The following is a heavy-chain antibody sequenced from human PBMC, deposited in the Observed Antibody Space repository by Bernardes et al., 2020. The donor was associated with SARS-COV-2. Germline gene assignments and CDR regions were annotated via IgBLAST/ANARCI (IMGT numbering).Heavy chain of an antibody. CDR3: ASPRGYSYGPFDY. CDR2: ISSSSSYI. J-gene: IGHJ4*02. D-gene: IGHD5-18*01. CDR1: GFTFSSYS. Sequence: GGSLRLSCAASGFTFSSYSMNWVRQAPGKGLEWVSSISSSSSYIYYADSVKGRFTISRDNAKNSLYLQMNSLRAEDTAVYYCASPRGYSYGPFDYWGQGTLVTVSS. V-gene: IGHV3-21*01.